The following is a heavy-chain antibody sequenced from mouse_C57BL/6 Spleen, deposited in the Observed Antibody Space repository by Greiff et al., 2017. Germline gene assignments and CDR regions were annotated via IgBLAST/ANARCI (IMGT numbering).Heavy chain of an antibody. V-gene: IGHV1-52*01. CDR1: GYTFTSYW. CDR3: ARDYYGSSYDYAMDY. D-gene: IGHD1-1*01. Sequence: VQLQQPGAELVRPGSSVKLSCTASGYTFTSYWMHWVKQRPIQGLEWIGNIDPSDSETHYNQKFKDKATLTVDKSSSTAYLQLSSLTSEDSAVYYCARDYYGSSYDYAMDYWGQGTSVTVSS. J-gene: IGHJ4*01. CDR2: IDPSDSET.